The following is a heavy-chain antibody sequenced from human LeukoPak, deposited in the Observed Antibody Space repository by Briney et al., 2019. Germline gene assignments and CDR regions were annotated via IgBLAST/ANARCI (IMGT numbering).Heavy chain of an antibody. CDR2: ISGSGATI. J-gene: IGHJ6*02. Sequence: PGGSLRLSCAASGFTFSDYYMTWIRQAPGKGLEWVSYISGSGATIYYADSVKGRFTISRGNAKNSLYLQMNSLRAEDTAVYYCARDSFYYYGMDVWGQGTTVTVSS. V-gene: IGHV3-11*01. CDR1: GFTFSDYY. CDR3: ARDSFYYYGMDV.